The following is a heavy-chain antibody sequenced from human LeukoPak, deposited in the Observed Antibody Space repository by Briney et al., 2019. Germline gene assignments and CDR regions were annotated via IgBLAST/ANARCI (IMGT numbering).Heavy chain of an antibody. V-gene: IGHV4-39*07. J-gene: IGHJ5*02. Sequence: SETLSLTCTVSGGSISSSSYYWGWIRQPPGKGLEWIGSIYYSGSTYYNPSLKSRVTILVDTSKNQFSLKLSSVTAADTAVYYCATFHFYSRPFLTGRNWFDPWGQGTLVTVSS. CDR1: GGSISSSSYY. CDR3: ATFHFYSRPFLTGRNWFDP. D-gene: IGHD3-9*01. CDR2: IYYSGST.